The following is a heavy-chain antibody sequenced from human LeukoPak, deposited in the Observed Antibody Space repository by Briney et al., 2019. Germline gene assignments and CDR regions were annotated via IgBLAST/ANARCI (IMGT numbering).Heavy chain of an antibody. CDR1: GFTFNSHS. Sequence: PGGSLRLSCAASGFTFNSHSMYWVRQAPGKGLEWVSSISSSSSHMFYADSVKGRFSISRDNANNSLYLQMNSLRAEDTAVYYCVRDSGSSYGYYFLHWGQGTLVTVSS. V-gene: IGHV3-21*01. CDR2: ISSSSSHM. D-gene: IGHD1-26*01. J-gene: IGHJ1*01. CDR3: VRDSGSSYGYYFLH.